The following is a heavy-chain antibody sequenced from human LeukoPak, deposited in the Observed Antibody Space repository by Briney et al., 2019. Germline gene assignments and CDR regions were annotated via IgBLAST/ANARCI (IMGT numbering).Heavy chain of an antibody. Sequence: ASVKVSCKASGGTFSSYAISWVRQAPGQGLEWMGGIIPIFGTANYAQKFQGRVTITADESTSTAYMELSSLRSEDTAVYYCAGDGYGGNPGNYWGQGTLVTVSS. D-gene: IGHD4-23*01. CDR3: AGDGYGGNPGNY. J-gene: IGHJ4*02. V-gene: IGHV1-69*13. CDR1: GGTFSSYA. CDR2: IIPIFGTA.